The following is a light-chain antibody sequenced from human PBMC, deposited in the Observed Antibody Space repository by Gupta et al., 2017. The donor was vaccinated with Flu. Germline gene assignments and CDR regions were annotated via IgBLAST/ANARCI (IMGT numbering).Light chain of an antibody. CDR2: AAS. V-gene: IGKV1-39*01. Sequence: DMQMTQSPSSLSASVGDRVTITCRASQSITSYLNWYQQKPGKAPYLLIYAASTLQTGVPSRFSGSGSGTDFTLTISRLQPEDFASYYCQQTDRTPWTFGQGTKVEV. CDR1: QSITSY. J-gene: IGKJ1*01. CDR3: QQTDRTPWT.